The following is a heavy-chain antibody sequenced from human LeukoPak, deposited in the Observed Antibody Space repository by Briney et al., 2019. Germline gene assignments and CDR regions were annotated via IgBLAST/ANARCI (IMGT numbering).Heavy chain of an antibody. V-gene: IGHV4-39*07. J-gene: IGHJ6*02. CDR2: IYYTGST. D-gene: IGHD3-9*01. CDR1: GGSISGSGYY. CDR3: ASSEIKYDVLTGYSEGPTDV. Sequence: SETLSLTCSVSGGSISGSGYYWAWIRQPPGKGLEWIGSIYYTGSTHYNPSLQSRVTISVGTSKNHFSLYLSSVTVADTAVYYCASSEIKYDVLTGYSEGPTDVWGQGTTVTVSS.